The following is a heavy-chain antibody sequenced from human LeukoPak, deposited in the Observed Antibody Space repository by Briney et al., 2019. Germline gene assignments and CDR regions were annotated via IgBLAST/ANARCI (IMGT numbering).Heavy chain of an antibody. CDR3: ARDDYRGVTNFDP. CDR2: ISYTGST. J-gene: IGHJ5*02. V-gene: IGHV4-59*01. D-gene: IGHD3-10*01. Sequence: SETLSLTCTVSGGSISPYFWSWIRQPPGKGLEWIGYISYTGSTNYNLSLKSRVTISVDTSKNQFSLQLTSVTAADTAVYYCARDDYRGVTNFDPWGQGTLVTVSS. CDR1: GGSISPYF.